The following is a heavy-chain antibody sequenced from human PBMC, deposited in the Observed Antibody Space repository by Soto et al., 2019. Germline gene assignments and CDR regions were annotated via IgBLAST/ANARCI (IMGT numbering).Heavy chain of an antibody. V-gene: IGHV3-33*01. CDR3: ARAPELLYAFDI. Sequence: GESLKISCAASGFTFSSYGMHWVRQAPGKGLEWVAVIWYDGSNKYYADSVKGRFTISRDNSKNTLYLQMNSLRAEDTAVYYCARAPELLYAFDIWGQGTMVTVSS. CDR1: GFTFSSYG. D-gene: IGHD1-26*01. J-gene: IGHJ3*02. CDR2: IWYDGSNK.